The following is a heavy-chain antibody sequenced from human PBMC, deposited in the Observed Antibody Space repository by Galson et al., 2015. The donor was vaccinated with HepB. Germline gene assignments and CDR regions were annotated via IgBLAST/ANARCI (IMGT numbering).Heavy chain of an antibody. CDR1: GYTFSTYS. Sequence: SVKVSCRASGYTFSTYSIAWVRQAPGQGLEWMGWINAYDGSTNYAQNLQGRVTMTTETSTTTAYMELMSLRSDDTAVYYCARGALVAVVTANLNNWFDPWGQGTLVTVSS. J-gene: IGHJ5*02. CDR2: INAYDGST. V-gene: IGHV1-18*01. CDR3: ARGALVAVVTANLNNWFDP. D-gene: IGHD2-15*01.